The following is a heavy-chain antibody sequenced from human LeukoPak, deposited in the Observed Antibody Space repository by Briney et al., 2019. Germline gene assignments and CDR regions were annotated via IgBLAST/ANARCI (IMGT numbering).Heavy chain of an antibody. Sequence: PGGSLRLSCVASGFAFSSLSMSWVRQAPGKGLEWVSDISASADNTHYADSVKGRFIIFRDNSKNTVFLQMNSLTVEDTAVYYCATGAASSGGLSHDHWGQGTLVTVSS. CDR3: ATGAASSGGLSHDH. CDR2: ISASADNT. V-gene: IGHV3-23*01. J-gene: IGHJ4*02. D-gene: IGHD6-25*01. CDR1: GFAFSSLS.